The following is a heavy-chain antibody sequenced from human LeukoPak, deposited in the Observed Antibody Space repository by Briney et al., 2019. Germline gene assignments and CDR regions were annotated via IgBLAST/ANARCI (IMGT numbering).Heavy chain of an antibody. J-gene: IGHJ4*02. CDR2: IKKDGSEK. CDR3: AMDSYGPDDY. V-gene: IGHV3-7*04. CDR1: GFTFSIYW. D-gene: IGHD3-16*01. Sequence: GGSLRLSCGASGFTFSIYWMSWFRQAPGKGLEWVAHIKKDGSEKNYVDSVKGRFTISRDNTKNSVYLQMHSLRGEDTGVYYCAMDSYGPDDYWGQGTLVTVSS.